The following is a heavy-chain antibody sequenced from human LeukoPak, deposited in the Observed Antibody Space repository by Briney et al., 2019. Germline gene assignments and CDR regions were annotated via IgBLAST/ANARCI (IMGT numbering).Heavy chain of an antibody. Sequence: PSETLSLTCAVYGGSFSGYYWSWIRQPPGKGLEWIGEINHSGSTNYNPSLKSRVTISVDTSKNQFSLKLRSVTAADTAVYYCARGPTDCSSTSCPPYYYMDVWGKGTTVTVSS. J-gene: IGHJ6*03. CDR3: ARGPTDCSSTSCPPYYYMDV. CDR1: GGSFSGYY. D-gene: IGHD2-2*01. V-gene: IGHV4-34*01. CDR2: INHSGST.